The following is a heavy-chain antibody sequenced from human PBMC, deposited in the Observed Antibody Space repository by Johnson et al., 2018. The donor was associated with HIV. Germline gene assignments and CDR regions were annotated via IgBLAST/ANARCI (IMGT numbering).Heavy chain of an antibody. J-gene: IGHJ3*02. CDR1: GFTVSSNY. CDR2: ISSNGGSN. Sequence: EVQLVESGGGLIQPGGSLRLSCAASGFTVSSNYMSWVRQAPGKGLEYVSAISSNGGSNYYANSVKGRFTISRDKSKNTLYLQMNSLRSEETAVYYCAKSYSSSWYTDAFDIWGQGTMVTVSS. D-gene: IGHD6-13*01. CDR3: AKSYSSSWYTDAFDI. V-gene: IGHV3-64*01.